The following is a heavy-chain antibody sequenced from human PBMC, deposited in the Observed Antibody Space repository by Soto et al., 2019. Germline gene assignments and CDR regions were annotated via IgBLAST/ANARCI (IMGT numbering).Heavy chain of an antibody. V-gene: IGHV3-33*01. J-gene: IGHJ4*02. Sequence: QVQLVESGGDVVQPGRSLRLSCAASGFTFSNAPGKGLEWVAAILYDGSNKYYADSVKGRFTISRDNSKNTLYLQMNSLRAEDTAVYYCAGGTYYFDYCGQGTLVTVSS. CDR1: GFTFSN. CDR3: AGGTYYFDY. CDR2: ILYDGSNK. D-gene: IGHD1-26*01.